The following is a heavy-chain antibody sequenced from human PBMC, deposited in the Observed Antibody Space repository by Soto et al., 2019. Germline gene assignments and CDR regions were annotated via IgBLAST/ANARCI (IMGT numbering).Heavy chain of an antibody. CDR2: ISYDGSNK. J-gene: IGHJ4*02. V-gene: IGHV3-30*18. Sequence: PGGSLRLSCAASGFTFSSYGMHWVRQAPGKGLEWVAVISYDGSNKYYADSVKGRFTISRDNSKNTLYLQMNSLRAEDTAVYYCAKLPLLSGYSSSPFDYWGQGTLVTVSS. D-gene: IGHD6-13*01. CDR3: AKLPLLSGYSSSPFDY. CDR1: GFTFSSYG.